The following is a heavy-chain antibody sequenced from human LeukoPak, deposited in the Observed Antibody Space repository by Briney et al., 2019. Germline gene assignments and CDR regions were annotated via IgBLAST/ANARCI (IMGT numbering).Heavy chain of an antibody. CDR1: GGSISSYY. CDR2: IYYSGST. D-gene: IGHD6-13*01. CDR3: ARGKVYSSSWTWIDWFDP. J-gene: IGHJ5*02. Sequence: SETLSLTCTVSGGSISSYYWSWIRQPPGKGLEWIGYIYYSGSTNYNPSLKSRVTISVDTSKNQFSLKLSSVTAADTAVYYCARGKVYSSSWTWIDWFDPWGQGTLVTVSS. V-gene: IGHV4-59*12.